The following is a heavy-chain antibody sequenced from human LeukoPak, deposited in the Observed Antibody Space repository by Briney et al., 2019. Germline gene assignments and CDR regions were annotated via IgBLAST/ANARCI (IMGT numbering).Heavy chain of an antibody. CDR1: GFTFDDYA. V-gene: IGHV3-9*01. Sequence: PGGSLRLSCAASGFTFDDYAMHWVRQAPGKGLEWVSGISWNSGSIGYADSVKGRFTISRDNAKNSLYLQMNSLRAEDTAVYYCALTHTLYYYGSGSSFDYWGQGTLVTVSS. CDR2: ISWNSGSI. CDR3: ALTHTLYYYGSGSSFDY. J-gene: IGHJ4*02. D-gene: IGHD3-10*01.